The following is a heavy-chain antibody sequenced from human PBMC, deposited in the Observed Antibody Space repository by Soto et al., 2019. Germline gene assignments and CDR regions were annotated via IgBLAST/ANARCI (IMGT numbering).Heavy chain of an antibody. V-gene: IGHV4-59*01. Sequence: SETLSLTCTVSGGSISPYYWSWIRQPPGKGLEWVGYIYYAGTTSYNPSLKSRVTISLETSKSQFSLRLSSVTAADTAVYYCARQQWLVLNAFDIWGQGTMVTVSS. J-gene: IGHJ3*02. CDR2: IYYAGTT. D-gene: IGHD6-19*01. CDR1: GGSISPYY. CDR3: ARQQWLVLNAFDI.